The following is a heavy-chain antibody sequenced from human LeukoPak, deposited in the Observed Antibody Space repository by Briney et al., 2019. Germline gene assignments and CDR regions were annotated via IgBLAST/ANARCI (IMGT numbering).Heavy chain of an antibody. Sequence: GGSLRLSCAASGFTVSSYAMHWVRQPIGKGLEWVSALGIAGDTFYPGSVKGRFTISRENARNSLYLQMNSLRAEDTAMYYCARQMQSHGNFDSWGQGTLVAVSS. CDR3: ARQMQSHGNFDS. CDR1: GFTVSSYA. V-gene: IGHV3-13*01. CDR2: LGIAGDT. J-gene: IGHJ4*02. D-gene: IGHD1-26*01.